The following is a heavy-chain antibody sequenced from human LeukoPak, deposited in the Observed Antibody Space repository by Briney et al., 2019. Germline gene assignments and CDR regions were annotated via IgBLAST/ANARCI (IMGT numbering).Heavy chain of an antibody. CDR2: IKQDGSEK. Sequence: GGSLRLSGAASGFTFSSYWMSWVRQAPGKGLEWVANIKQDGSEKYYVDSVKGRFTISRDNAKNSLYLQMNSLRAEDTAVYYCARDRNYYDSSGYGVDVWGQGTTVTVSS. V-gene: IGHV3-7*01. D-gene: IGHD3-22*01. CDR3: ARDRNYYDSSGYGVDV. J-gene: IGHJ6*02. CDR1: GFTFSSYW.